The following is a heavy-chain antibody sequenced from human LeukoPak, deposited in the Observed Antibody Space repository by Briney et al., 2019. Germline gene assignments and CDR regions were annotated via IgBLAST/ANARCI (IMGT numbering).Heavy chain of an antibody. CDR1: GYTFTADY. V-gene: IGHV1-2*02. J-gene: IGHJ4*02. CDR2: INPNSADT. CDR3: ARDLRGNSMFFDY. D-gene: IGHD4-23*01. Sequence: ASVKVSCTASGYTFTADYIHWLRQAPGQGLEWMGWINPNSADTHYPQKFQGRVTLTSDTSISTAYMELSRLSPDDTAIYYCARDLRGNSMFFDYWGQGTLVTVSS.